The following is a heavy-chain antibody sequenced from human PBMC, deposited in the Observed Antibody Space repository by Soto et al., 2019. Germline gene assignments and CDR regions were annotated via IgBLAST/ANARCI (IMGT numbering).Heavy chain of an antibody. J-gene: IGHJ6*02. D-gene: IGHD3-10*01. Sequence: PGGSLRLSCAVSGFTFSSYAMSWVRQAPGKGLEWVSAISGSGGSTYYADSVKGRFTISRDNSKNTLYLQMNSLRAEDTAVYYCAKVKYYYGSGSYNGMDVWGQETTVTVSS. CDR1: GFTFSSYA. CDR3: AKVKYYYGSGSYNGMDV. V-gene: IGHV3-23*01. CDR2: ISGSGGST.